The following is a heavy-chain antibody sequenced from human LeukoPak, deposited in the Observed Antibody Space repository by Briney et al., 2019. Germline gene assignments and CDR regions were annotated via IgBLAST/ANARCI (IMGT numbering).Heavy chain of an antibody. CDR3: ARVKSRGSKDGFGWFDP. CDR1: GGTFSSYA. Sequence: SVKVSCKASGGTFSSYAISWVRQAPGQGLEWMGRIIPILGIANYSQKFQGRVTITADKSTSTAYMELSSLRSEDTAVYYCARVKSRGSKDGFGWFDPWGQGTLVTVSS. D-gene: IGHD3-10*01. CDR2: IIPILGIA. J-gene: IGHJ5*02. V-gene: IGHV1-69*04.